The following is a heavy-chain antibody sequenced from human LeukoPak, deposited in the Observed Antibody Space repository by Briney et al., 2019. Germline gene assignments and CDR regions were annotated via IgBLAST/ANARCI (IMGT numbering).Heavy chain of an antibody. J-gene: IGHJ5*02. CDR3: ARTYGDYGPYNWFDP. D-gene: IGHD4-17*01. CDR2: ISAYNGNT. V-gene: IGHV1-18*01. CDR1: GYTFTSYG. Sequence: GASVKVSCKASGYTFTSYGISWVRQAPGQGLEWMGWISAYNGNTNYAQKLQGRVTMTTDTSTSTAYMELRSLRSDDTAVYYCARTYGDYGPYNWFDPWGQGTLVTVSS.